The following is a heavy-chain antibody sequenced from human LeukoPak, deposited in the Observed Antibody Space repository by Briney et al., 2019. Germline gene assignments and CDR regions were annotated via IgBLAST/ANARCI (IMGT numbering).Heavy chain of an antibody. D-gene: IGHD3-10*01. CDR2: ISGFGGET. CDR3: VKGGHYSFFDP. V-gene: IGHV3-23*01. J-gene: IGHJ5*02. CDR1: GLTFLNSA. Sequence: GGSLRLSCAACGLTFLNSAMSWVRRAPGKGLEWVSTISGFGGETFYADSVKGRFSLSRGNSKHTLSLQMNSLRAEDTAVYYCVKGGHYSFFDPWGQGTLVTVSS.